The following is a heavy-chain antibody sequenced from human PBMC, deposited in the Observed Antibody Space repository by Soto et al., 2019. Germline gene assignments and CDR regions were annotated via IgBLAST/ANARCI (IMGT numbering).Heavy chain of an antibody. V-gene: IGHV3-9*01. CDR1: GFIFDDYA. D-gene: IGHD6-25*01. CDR3: AKLLGSNGWFAP. Sequence: EVQLVESGGGLVQPGRSLRLSCAASGFIFDDYAMHWVRQAPGKGLEWVSGISWNSGSIGYAASVEGRFTISRDNAKNSLYLQMNSLRAEDTALYYCAKLLGSNGWFAPWGQGTLVTVSS. CDR2: ISWNSGSI. J-gene: IGHJ5*02.